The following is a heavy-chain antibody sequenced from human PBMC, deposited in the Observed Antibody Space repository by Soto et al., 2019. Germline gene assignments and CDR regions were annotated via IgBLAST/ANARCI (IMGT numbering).Heavy chain of an antibody. CDR1: GFIFRNFG. J-gene: IGHJ4*02. CDR2: ISGDGNDK. Sequence: GGSLRLSCAASGFIFRNFGMHWVRRAPGKGLEWVAVISGDGNDKYYPDSMKGRFTISRDNFNNTLYLQLNSLRPEDTAVYHCVQGASTAHQPLDSWGQGVLVTVSS. CDR3: VQGASTAHQPLDS. D-gene: IGHD1-26*01. V-gene: IGHV3-30*03.